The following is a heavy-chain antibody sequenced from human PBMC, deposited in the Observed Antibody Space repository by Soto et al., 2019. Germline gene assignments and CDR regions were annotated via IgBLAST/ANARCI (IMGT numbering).Heavy chain of an antibody. CDR3: ASGGAAVADDDAFDI. Sequence: VASVQVSCKASGGTFSSYAISWVRQAPGQGLEWMGGIIPIFGTANYAQKFQGRVTITADESTSTAYMELSSLRSEDTAVYYCASGGAAVADDDAFDIWGQGTMVTVSS. CDR1: GGTFSSYA. D-gene: IGHD6-19*01. V-gene: IGHV1-69*13. CDR2: IIPIFGTA. J-gene: IGHJ3*02.